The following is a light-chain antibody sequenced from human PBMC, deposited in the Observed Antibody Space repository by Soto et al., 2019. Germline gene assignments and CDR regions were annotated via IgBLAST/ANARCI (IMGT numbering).Light chain of an antibody. CDR2: DVS. CDR3: SSYTSSSTPWV. Sequence: QSVLTQPTSLSGPPGQSIAISCTGTSSDVGGYNYVSWYQHHPGKAPKLMICDVSDRPSGVSNRFSGSKSGNTASLTISGLQAEDEADYYCSSYTSSSTPWVFGTGTKVTVL. CDR1: SSDVGGYNY. V-gene: IGLV2-14*03. J-gene: IGLJ1*01.